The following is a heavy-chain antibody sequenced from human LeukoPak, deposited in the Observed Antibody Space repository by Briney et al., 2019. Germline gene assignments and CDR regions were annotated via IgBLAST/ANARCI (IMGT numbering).Heavy chain of an antibody. CDR3: ARDRNWNLDY. CDR1: GFTFSSYS. D-gene: IGHD1-1*01. CDR2: ISSSSSYI. Sequence: SGGSLRLSCAASGFTFSSYSIDWVRQAPGKGLEWVSSISSSSSYIYYADSVKGRFTISRDNAKNSLYLQMNSLRAEDTAVYYCARDRNWNLDYWGQGTLVTVSS. V-gene: IGHV3-21*01. J-gene: IGHJ4*02.